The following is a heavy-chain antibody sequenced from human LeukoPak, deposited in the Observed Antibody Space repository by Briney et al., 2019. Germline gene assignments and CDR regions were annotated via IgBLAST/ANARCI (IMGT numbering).Heavy chain of an antibody. J-gene: IGHJ4*02. CDR2: FDPEDGET. Sequence: ASVKVSCKVSGYTLTELSMHWVRQAPGKGLEWMGGFDPEDGETIYAQKFQGRVTMTEDTSTDTAYMELSRLRSDDTAVYYCARSTIVGATFNYWGQGTLVTVSS. D-gene: IGHD1-26*01. CDR3: ARSTIVGATFNY. V-gene: IGHV1-24*01. CDR1: GYTLTELS.